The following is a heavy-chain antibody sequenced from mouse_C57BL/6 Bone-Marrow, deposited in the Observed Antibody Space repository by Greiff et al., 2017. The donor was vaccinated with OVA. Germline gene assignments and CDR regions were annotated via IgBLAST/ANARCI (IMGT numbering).Heavy chain of an antibody. V-gene: IGHV1-63*01. CDR2: IYPGGGYT. CDR3: ARSCWDQAWFAY. Sequence: QVQLKESGAELVRPGTSVKLSCKASGYTFTNYWIGWAKQRPGHGLEWIGDIYPGGGYTNYNEKFKGKATLTADKSSSTAYMQFSSLTSEDSAIYYCARSCWDQAWFAYWGQGTLVTVSA. D-gene: IGHD4-1*01. J-gene: IGHJ3*01. CDR1: GYTFTNYW.